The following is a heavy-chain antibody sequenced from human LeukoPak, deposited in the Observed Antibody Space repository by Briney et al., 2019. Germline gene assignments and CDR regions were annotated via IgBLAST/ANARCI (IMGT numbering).Heavy chain of an antibody. D-gene: IGHD6-19*01. CDR2: INPSGGST. V-gene: IGHV1-46*01. CDR3: ARDGGIAVADPFDY. J-gene: IGHJ4*02. Sequence: ASVKVSCKASGYTFTSYYMHWVRQAPGQGLEWMGIINPSGGSTSYAQKFQGRITITADKSTSTAYMELSSLRSEDTAVYYCARDGGIAVADPFDYWGQGTLVTVSS. CDR1: GYTFTSYY.